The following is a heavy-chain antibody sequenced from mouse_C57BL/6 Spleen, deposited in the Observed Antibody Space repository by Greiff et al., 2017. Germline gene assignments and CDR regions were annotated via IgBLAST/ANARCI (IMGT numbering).Heavy chain of an antibody. CDR3: ASVNRYYAMDY. V-gene: IGHV1-31*01. Sequence: EVKLVESGPELVKPGASVKISCKASGYSFTGYYMHWVKQSHGNILDWIGYIYPYNGVSSYNQKFKGKATLTVDKSSSTAYMELRSLTSEDSAVYYCASVNRYYAMDYWGQGTSVTVSS. J-gene: IGHJ4*01. CDR1: GYSFTGYY. CDR2: IYPYNGVS.